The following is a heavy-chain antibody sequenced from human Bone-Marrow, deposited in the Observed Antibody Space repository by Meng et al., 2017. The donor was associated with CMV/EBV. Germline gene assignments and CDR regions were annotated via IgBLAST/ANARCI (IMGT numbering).Heavy chain of an antibody. D-gene: IGHD3-3*01. CDR2: ISSSGSTI. V-gene: IGHV3-11*04. J-gene: IGHJ4*02. CDR3: ARGLPYYDFWSGYFVSPDY. CDR1: GFTVSSNY. Sequence: GESLKISCAASGFTVSSNYMSWVRQAPGKGLEWVSYISSSGSTIYYADSVKGRFTISRDNAKNSLYLQMNSLRAEDTAVYYCARGLPYYDFWSGYFVSPDYWGQGTLVTVSS.